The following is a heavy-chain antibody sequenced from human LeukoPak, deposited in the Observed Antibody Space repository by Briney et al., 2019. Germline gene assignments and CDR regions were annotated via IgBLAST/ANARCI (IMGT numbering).Heavy chain of an antibody. Sequence: ASVKVSCKASGGTFSSYAISWVRQAPGQGLEWMGGIIPIFGTANYAQKFQGRVTITADESTSTAYMELSSLRAEDTAVYYCARGDHYGDYLSNAFDIWGQGTMVTVSS. J-gene: IGHJ3*02. CDR1: GGTFSSYA. V-gene: IGHV1-69*13. D-gene: IGHD4-17*01. CDR3: ARGDHYGDYLSNAFDI. CDR2: IIPIFGTA.